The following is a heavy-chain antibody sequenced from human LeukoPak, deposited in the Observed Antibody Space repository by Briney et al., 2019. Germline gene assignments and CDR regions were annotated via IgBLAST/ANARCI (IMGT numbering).Heavy chain of an antibody. V-gene: IGHV1-8*01. CDR2: MNPNSGNT. CDR1: GYTFTSYD. CDR3: AVDSSGYYDAFDI. J-gene: IGHJ3*02. Sequence: ASVKVSCKASGYTFTSYDINWVRQATGQGLEWMGWMNPNSGNTGYAQKFQGRVTMTRNTSISTAYMELSSLRSEDTAVYYCAVDSSGYYDAFDIWGQGTMVTVSS. D-gene: IGHD3-22*01.